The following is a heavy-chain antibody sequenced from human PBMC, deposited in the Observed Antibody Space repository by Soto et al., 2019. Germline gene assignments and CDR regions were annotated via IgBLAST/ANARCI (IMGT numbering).Heavy chain of an antibody. V-gene: IGHV3-9*01. Sequence: GGSVRLSCAASGLTFDNYAMHWVRQPPGKGLEWVSGISWNSDSIGYAQSVKGRFTISRDNAKNSLYLQMNSLRTEDTAYYYCAKDLVYSGYNDQTYFDYWGQGILVTVSS. J-gene: IGHJ4*02. CDR1: GLTFDNYA. CDR3: AKDLVYSGYNDQTYFDY. D-gene: IGHD5-12*01. CDR2: ISWNSDSI.